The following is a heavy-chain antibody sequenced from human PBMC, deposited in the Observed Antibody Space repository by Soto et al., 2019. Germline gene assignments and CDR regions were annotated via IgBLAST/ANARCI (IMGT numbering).Heavy chain of an antibody. V-gene: IGHV3-74*01. Sequence: EVQLVESGGELVQPGGSLRLSCAASGFTFNNYWMHWVRQAPGKGLVWVSRINPDGSRTNYADSVKGRFTISRDNAKNTLYLQMDSLRAEDTAVYYGAKVATGSYNWFDPWGQGTLVSVSS. CDR2: INPDGSRT. J-gene: IGHJ5*02. D-gene: IGHD1-1*01. CDR1: GFTFNNYW. CDR3: AKVATGSYNWFDP.